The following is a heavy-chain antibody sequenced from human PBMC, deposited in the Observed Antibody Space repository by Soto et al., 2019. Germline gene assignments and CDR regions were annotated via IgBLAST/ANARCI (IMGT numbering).Heavy chain of an antibody. Sequence: QVQLQQWGAGLLKPSETLSLTCAVYGGSFSGYYWGWIRQPPGKGLEWSGEINHSGSTNYNPSLKSRVTISVDTSKNQFSLKLSSVTAADTAVYYCARFELTGYHYYYYGMDVWGQGTTVTVSS. CDR1: GGSFSGYY. CDR3: ARFELTGYHYYYYGMDV. CDR2: INHSGST. J-gene: IGHJ6*02. V-gene: IGHV4-34*01. D-gene: IGHD3-9*01.